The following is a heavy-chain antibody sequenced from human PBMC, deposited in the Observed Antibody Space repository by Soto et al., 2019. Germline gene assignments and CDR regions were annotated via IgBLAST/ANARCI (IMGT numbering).Heavy chain of an antibody. D-gene: IGHD3-22*01. CDR2: IVPIFGTP. CDR1: GGTFNNYA. V-gene: IGHV1-69*06. Sequence: QVQLVQSGAEVKKPGSSVKVSCKASGGTFNNYAISWVRQAPGQGLEWMGGIVPIFGTPKYAQKFQGRVTITADKSTNIAYMELGSLRSEDTAVYFCARDHYDSTGHDKYYYYSMEVWGQGTTVTVSS. J-gene: IGHJ6*02. CDR3: ARDHYDSTGHDKYYYYSMEV.